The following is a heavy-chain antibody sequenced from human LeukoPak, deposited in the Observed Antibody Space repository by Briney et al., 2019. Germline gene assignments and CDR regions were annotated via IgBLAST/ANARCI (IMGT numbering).Heavy chain of an antibody. J-gene: IGHJ6*02. V-gene: IGHV5-10-1*01. CDR2: IDPSDSYT. CDR1: GYSFTSYW. Sequence: GESLKISCKGSGYSFTSYWISWVRQMPGKGLEWMGRIDPSDSYTNYSPSFQGHVTISADKSISTAYLQWSSLKASDTAMYYCATLGTGYCSGGSCYSVLGRYYYGMDVWGQGTTVTVSS. CDR3: ATLGTGYCSGGSCYSVLGRYYYGMDV. D-gene: IGHD2-15*01.